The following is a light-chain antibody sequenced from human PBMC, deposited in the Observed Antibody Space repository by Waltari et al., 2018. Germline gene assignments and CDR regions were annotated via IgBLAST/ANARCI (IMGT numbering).Light chain of an antibody. CDR2: AAS. CDR3: QQSYSTTSYT. J-gene: IGKJ2*01. V-gene: IGKV1-39*01. Sequence: DIQMTQSPSSLSASVGDRVTITCRASQSISSYLNWYQQKPGKAPKLLIYAASSLQSGVPSRFSGSGSGTDFTLTISSLQPEDFATYYCQQSYSTTSYTFGQGTKLEIK. CDR1: QSISSY.